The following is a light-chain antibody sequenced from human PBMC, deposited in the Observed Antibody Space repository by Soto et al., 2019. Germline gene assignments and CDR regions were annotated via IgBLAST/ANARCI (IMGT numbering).Light chain of an antibody. CDR2: RAS. V-gene: IGKV3-15*01. CDR1: QSISSN. J-gene: IGKJ1*01. CDR3: QQYENWPQT. Sequence: EIVMTQSPATLSVSPGERATLSCRASQSISSNLAWYQQKLGQAPRLLIYRASTKATGIPARFSGSGSGTEFTLTISSLQSEDFALYYCQQYENWPQTFGQGIKVEI.